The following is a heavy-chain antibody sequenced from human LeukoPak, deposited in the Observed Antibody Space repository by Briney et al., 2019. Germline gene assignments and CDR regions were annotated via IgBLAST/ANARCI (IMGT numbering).Heavy chain of an antibody. CDR2: ISGSGGST. V-gene: IGHV3-23*01. J-gene: IGHJ6*02. CDR1: GFTFSSYA. CDR3: AKHYGSGRFTEYYYGMDV. Sequence: GGSLRLSCAASGFTFSSYAMSWVRQAPGKGLEWVSAISGSGGSTYYADSVKGRFTISRDNSKNTLYLQMNSLRAEDTAVYYCAKHYGSGRFTEYYYGMDVWGQGTTVTVSS. D-gene: IGHD3-10*01.